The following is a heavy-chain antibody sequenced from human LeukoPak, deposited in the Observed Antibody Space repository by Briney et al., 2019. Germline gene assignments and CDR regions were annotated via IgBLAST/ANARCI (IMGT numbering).Heavy chain of an antibody. Sequence: PGGSLRLSCAASGFTFSSYSMNWVRHAPRKGLEWVSSISSSSSYIYCADSVKGRFTISRDNAKNSLYLQMNRLRAEDTAVYYCARDWLGHLEYWGQGKLVTVSS. CDR3: ARDWLGHLEY. D-gene: IGHD1-26*01. CDR2: ISSSSSYI. J-gene: IGHJ4*02. CDR1: GFTFSSYS. V-gene: IGHV3-21*01.